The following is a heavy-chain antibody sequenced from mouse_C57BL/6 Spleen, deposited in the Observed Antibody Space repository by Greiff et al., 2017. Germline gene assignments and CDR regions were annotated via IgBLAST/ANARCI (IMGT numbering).Heavy chain of an antibody. CDR3: ARETYYSNYDYAMDY. Sequence: QVQLQQSGAELARPGASVKLSCKASGYTFTSYGISWVKQRTGQGLEWIGEIYPRSGNTYYNEKVKGKATLTADKSSSTAYMELRSLTSEDSAVYFCARETYYSNYDYAMDYWGQGTSVTVSS. CDR1: GYTFTSYG. D-gene: IGHD2-5*01. CDR2: IYPRSGNT. J-gene: IGHJ4*01. V-gene: IGHV1-81*01.